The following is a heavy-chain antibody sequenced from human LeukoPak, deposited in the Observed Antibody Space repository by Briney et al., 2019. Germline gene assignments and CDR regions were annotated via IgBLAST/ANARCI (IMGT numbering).Heavy chain of an antibody. Sequence: PSETLSLTCTVSGGSISSYYWSWIRQPPGKGLEWIGYIYYSGSTNYNPSLKSRVTISVDKSKNQFSLKLSSVTAADTAVYYCARALGGSTYYDFWSGYYGVNWFDPWGQGTLVTVSS. CDR1: GGSISSYY. CDR3: ARALGGSTYYDFWSGYYGVNWFDP. CDR2: IYYSGST. D-gene: IGHD3-3*01. J-gene: IGHJ5*02. V-gene: IGHV4-59*12.